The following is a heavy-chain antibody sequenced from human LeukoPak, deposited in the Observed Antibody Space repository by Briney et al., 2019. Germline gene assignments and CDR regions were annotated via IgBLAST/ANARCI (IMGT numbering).Heavy chain of an antibody. D-gene: IGHD2/OR15-2a*01. CDR2: IYSGGST. Sequence: GGSLRLSCAASGFTVSSNYMSWVRQAPGKGLEWVSVIYSGGSTYYADSVKGRFTISRDNSKNTLYLQMNSLRAEDTAVYYCARSGRTTTSLWKEDYYYYMDVWGKGTTVTVSS. CDR1: GFTVSSNY. CDR3: ARSGRTTTSLWKEDYYYYMDV. J-gene: IGHJ6*03. V-gene: IGHV3-66*01.